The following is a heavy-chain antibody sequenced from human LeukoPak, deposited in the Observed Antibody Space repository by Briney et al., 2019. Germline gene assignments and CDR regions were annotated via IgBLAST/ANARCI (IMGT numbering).Heavy chain of an antibody. J-gene: IGHJ4*02. CDR1: GFNFRSYA. D-gene: IGHD3-9*01. CDR2: VTGGAVAT. Sequence: PGGSLRLSCAASGFNFRSYAMSWVRQAPGKGLEWVSTVTGGAVATYYADSVRGRHTISRDNSKNTLYLQMNSLRAEDTAVYYCARGRYFDHFDYWGQGTLVTVSS. CDR3: ARGRYFDHFDY. V-gene: IGHV3-23*01.